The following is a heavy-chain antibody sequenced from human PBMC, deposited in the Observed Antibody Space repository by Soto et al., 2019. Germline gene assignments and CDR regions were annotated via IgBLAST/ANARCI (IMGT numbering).Heavy chain of an antibody. CDR1: GFTFDDYG. CDR3: ARAIDYGGKRVYDY. V-gene: IGHV3-20*04. Sequence: EVQLVESGGGVLRRGGSLRLSCAASGFTFDDYGMSWVRQDPGKGLEWVSGINWNGGSTGYADSVKGRFTISRDNAKNSLYLQMNSLRAEDTALYYCARAIDYGGKRVYDYWGQGTLVTVSS. CDR2: INWNGGST. D-gene: IGHD4-17*01. J-gene: IGHJ4*02.